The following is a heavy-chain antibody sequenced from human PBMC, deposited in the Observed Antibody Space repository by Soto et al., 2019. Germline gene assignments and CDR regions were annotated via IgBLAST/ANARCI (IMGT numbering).Heavy chain of an antibody. V-gene: IGHV4-34*01. CDR2: INHSGST. CDR1: GGSFSGYY. J-gene: IGHJ5*02. CDR3: ARGLEFDP. Sequence: QVQLQQWGAGLLKPSETLSLTCAVYGGSFSGYYWSWIRQPPGKGLEWIGEINHSGSTNYNPSLKRRVTISVDTSRNQFSLKLSSVTAADTAVYYCARGLEFDPWGQGTLVTVSS. D-gene: IGHD3-3*01.